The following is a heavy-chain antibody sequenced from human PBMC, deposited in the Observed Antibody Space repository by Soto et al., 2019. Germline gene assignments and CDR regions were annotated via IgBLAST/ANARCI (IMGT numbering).Heavy chain of an antibody. D-gene: IGHD2-2*01. Sequence: GGSLRLSCSASGFTFSSYAMHWVRQAPGKGLEYVSAISSNGGSTYYADSVKGRFTISRDNSKNTLYLQMSSLRAEDTAVYYCVKDRYAPRSRNRYYYYGMDVWGQGTTVTVSS. CDR2: ISSNGGST. CDR1: GFTFSSYA. CDR3: VKDRYAPRSRNRYYYYGMDV. J-gene: IGHJ6*02. V-gene: IGHV3-64D*06.